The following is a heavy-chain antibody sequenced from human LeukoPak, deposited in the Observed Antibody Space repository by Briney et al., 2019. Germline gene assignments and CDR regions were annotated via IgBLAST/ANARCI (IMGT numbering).Heavy chain of an antibody. CDR1: GGSISSGYY. V-gene: IGHV4-38-2*02. Sequence: SETLSLTCTVSGGSISSGYYWGWIRQPPGKGLEWIGTIYHSGSTYYNPSLKSRVTMSVDTSKNHFSLKLSSVTAADTAVYYCARLSGYWGQGTLVTVSS. CDR2: IYHSGST. CDR3: ARLSGY. J-gene: IGHJ4*02.